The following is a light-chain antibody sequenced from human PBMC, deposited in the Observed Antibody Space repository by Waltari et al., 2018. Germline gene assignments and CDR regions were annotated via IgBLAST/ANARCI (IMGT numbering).Light chain of an antibody. CDR1: SIRSYS. J-gene: IGLJ3*02. Sequence: SSELTQDPAVSVALGQTVTITCQGDSIRSYSASWSQQRPGQAPILVLDGQDNRPSGIPDRFSGSTSGDTATLTITGAQAEDEADYYCLSRDSSSTRLFGGGTRLTV. CDR2: GQD. V-gene: IGLV3-19*01. CDR3: LSRDSSSTRL.